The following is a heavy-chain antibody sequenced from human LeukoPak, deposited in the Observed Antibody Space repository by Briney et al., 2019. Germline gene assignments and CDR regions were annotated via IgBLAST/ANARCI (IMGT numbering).Heavy chain of an antibody. Sequence: GGSLRLSCAASGFTFSSYAMHWVRQAPGKGLEWVAVISYDGSNKYYADSVKGRFTISRDNSKNTLYLQMNSLRAEDTAVYYCARSEVYYDILTGYFDYWGQGTLVTVSS. J-gene: IGHJ4*02. CDR2: ISYDGSNK. D-gene: IGHD3-9*01. CDR1: GFTFSSYA. V-gene: IGHV3-30-3*01. CDR3: ARSEVYYDILTGYFDY.